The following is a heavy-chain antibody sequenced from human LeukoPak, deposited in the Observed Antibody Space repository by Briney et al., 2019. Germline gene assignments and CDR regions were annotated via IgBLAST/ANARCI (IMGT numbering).Heavy chain of an antibody. CDR1: GGSISSAY. Sequence: SETLSLTCTVSGGSISSAYWSWIRQPAGKGREWIGRIYSSGSTNYNPSLKSRVSISVDTSKNQFSLKLTSVTAADTAMYYCARGYYDARGDSNPFDIWGQGTMVTVSS. CDR3: ARGYYDARGDSNPFDI. CDR2: IYSSGST. V-gene: IGHV4-4*07. J-gene: IGHJ3*02. D-gene: IGHD3-22*01.